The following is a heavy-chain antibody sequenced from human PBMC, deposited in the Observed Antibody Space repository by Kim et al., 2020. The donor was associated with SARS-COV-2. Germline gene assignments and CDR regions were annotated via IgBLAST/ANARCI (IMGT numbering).Heavy chain of an antibody. CDR3: AKDPNYYGSGSAIDY. Sequence: DSVKGRFTNSRDNSKNTLYLQMNSLRAEDTAVYYCAKDPNYYGSGSAIDYWGQGTLVTVSS. V-gene: IGHV3-23*01. D-gene: IGHD3-10*01. J-gene: IGHJ4*02.